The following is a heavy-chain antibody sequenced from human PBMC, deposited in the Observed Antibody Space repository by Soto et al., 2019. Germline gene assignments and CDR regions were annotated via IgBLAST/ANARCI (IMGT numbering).Heavy chain of an antibody. CDR1: GFSLSTSGVG. J-gene: IGHJ4*02. CDR2: IYWDDDK. CDR3: AHSTSTGSKAYFDY. Sequence: QITLEESGPTRVKPTQSLALTCTFSGFSLSTSGVGVGWIRQPPGKALEWLALIYWDDDKRYSPSLQSRLTITKNPSTNQVVLILIKMAPSDTATYYRAHSTSTGSKAYFDYWGQGTLVTVSS. V-gene: IGHV2-5*02. D-gene: IGHD3-10*01.